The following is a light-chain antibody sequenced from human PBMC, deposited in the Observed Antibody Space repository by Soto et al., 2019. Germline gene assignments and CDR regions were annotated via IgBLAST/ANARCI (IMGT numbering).Light chain of an antibody. CDR2: TTN. V-gene: IGLV1-44*01. Sequence: QSVLTQPHSASGTPGQRVTISCSGSSSNIGTSSVHWFQQLPGTAPKLLFSTTNQRPSGVPERFSGSKSGTSASLAISGLQSEDEADYYCAAWEDSLNGHVFGTGTKLTVL. J-gene: IGLJ1*01. CDR1: SSNIGTSS. CDR3: AAWEDSLNGHV.